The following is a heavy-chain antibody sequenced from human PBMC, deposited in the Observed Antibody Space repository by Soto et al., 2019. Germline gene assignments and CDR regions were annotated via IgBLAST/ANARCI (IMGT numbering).Heavy chain of an antibody. CDR3: ARLKGIAARHFDY. J-gene: IGHJ4*02. CDR1: GYR. Sequence: GESLKISCKGSGYRISWVRQMPGKGLERMGRIDPSDSYTNYSPSFQGHVTISADKSISTAYLQWSSLKASDTAMYYCARLKGIAARHFDYWGQGTLVTVSS. D-gene: IGHD6-6*01. CDR2: IDPSDSYT. V-gene: IGHV5-10-1*01.